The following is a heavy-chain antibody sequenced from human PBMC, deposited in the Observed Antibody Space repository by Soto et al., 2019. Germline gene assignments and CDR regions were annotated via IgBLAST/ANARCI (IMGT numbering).Heavy chain of an antibody. D-gene: IGHD5-12*01. CDR1: GYTFTSYG. Sequence: GASVKVSCKASGYTFTSYGISWVRQAPGQGLEWMGWISAYNGNTNYAQKLQGRVTMTTDTSTSTAYMELRSLRSDDTAVYYCARDRYIVATFGDDAFDIWGQGTMVTVSS. CDR3: ARDRYIVATFGDDAFDI. V-gene: IGHV1-18*01. J-gene: IGHJ3*02. CDR2: ISAYNGNT.